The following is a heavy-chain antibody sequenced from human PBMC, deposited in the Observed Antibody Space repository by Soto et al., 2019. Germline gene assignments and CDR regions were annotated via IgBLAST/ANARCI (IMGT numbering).Heavy chain of an antibody. Sequence: SETLSLTCTVSGGSISTYYWSWIRQTPGKGLEWIGEINHSGSANYNPSLKSRVIISVDKSKNQFSLKLSSVTAADTAVYFCARGSTTVVTPNWFDPWGQGTLVTVSS. CDR3: ARGSTTVVTPNWFDP. CDR2: INHSGSA. J-gene: IGHJ5*02. CDR1: GGSISTYY. D-gene: IGHD4-17*01. V-gene: IGHV4-34*01.